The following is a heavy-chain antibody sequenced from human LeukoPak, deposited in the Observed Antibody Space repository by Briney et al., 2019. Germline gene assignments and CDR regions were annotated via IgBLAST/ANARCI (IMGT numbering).Heavy chain of an antibody. CDR2: ISDRGDT. CDR1: GGSINNSPYY. CDR3: ARPTAGPATQGYDS. V-gene: IGHV4-39*01. D-gene: IGHD1-1*01. Sequence: SETLSLTCTVSGGSINNSPYYWAWIRQPPGRGLEWIGSISDRGDTCHNPSLKSRVTISVDTSKNQFSLSVISVTAADTAVYFCARPTAGPATQGYDSWGQGILVTVAS. J-gene: IGHJ4*02.